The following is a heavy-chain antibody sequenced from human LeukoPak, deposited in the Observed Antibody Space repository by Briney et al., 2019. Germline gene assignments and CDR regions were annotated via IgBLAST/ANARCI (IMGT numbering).Heavy chain of an antibody. D-gene: IGHD6-6*01. CDR2: ISSSSSYI. Sequence: GGSLRLSCAASGFTFSSYSMNWVRQAPGKGLEWVSYISSSSSYIYYADSVKGRFTISRDNAKNSLYLQMNSLRAEDTAVYYCARVEQLVAVYYYYYMDVWGKGTTVTVSS. CDR3: ARVEQLVAVYYYYYMDV. J-gene: IGHJ6*03. V-gene: IGHV3-21*01. CDR1: GFTFSSYS.